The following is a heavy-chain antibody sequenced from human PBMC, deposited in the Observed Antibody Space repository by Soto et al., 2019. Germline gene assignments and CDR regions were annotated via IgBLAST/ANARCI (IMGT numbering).Heavy chain of an antibody. V-gene: IGHV1-46*01. CDR1: GYTFSNYY. D-gene: IGHD5-12*01. J-gene: IGHJ4*02. Sequence: ASVKVSCKGAGYTFSNYYMHWVRQAPGQGLEWMGISNLSGDSTNYAQGFQGRVTMTRETSTSTLYMELSSLRSEDTSVYYCASATRSGSPHFDHWGQGTLVTVSS. CDR3: ASATRSGSPHFDH. CDR2: SNLSGDST.